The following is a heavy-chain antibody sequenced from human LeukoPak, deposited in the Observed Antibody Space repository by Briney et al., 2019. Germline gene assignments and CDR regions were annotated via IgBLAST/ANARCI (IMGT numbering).Heavy chain of an antibody. CDR2: IYYSGST. CDR3: AGGTYYYFDY. CDR1: GDSISSYY. D-gene: IGHD1-26*01. V-gene: IGHV4-59*01. J-gene: IGHJ4*02. Sequence: SVTLSLTCTVSGDSISSYYWSWIRQPPGKGLEWIGYIYYSGSTKYNPSLKSRVTISVDTSKNQFSLKLSSVTAVDTAVYYCAGGTYYYFDYWGQGTLVTVSS.